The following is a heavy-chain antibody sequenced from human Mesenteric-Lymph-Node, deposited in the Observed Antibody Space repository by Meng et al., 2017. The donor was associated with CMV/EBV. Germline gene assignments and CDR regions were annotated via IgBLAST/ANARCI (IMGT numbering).Heavy chain of an antibody. Sequence: FTFSNAWMSWVRQAPGKGLEWVGRIKSKTDGGTTDYAAPVKGRFTISRDDSKNTLYLQMNSLRAEDTAMYYCAKLYCSSTNCYVDYWGQGTPVTVSS. D-gene: IGHD2-2*01. CDR1: FTFSNAW. V-gene: IGHV3-15*01. CDR2: IKSKTDGGTT. CDR3: AKLYCSSTNCYVDY. J-gene: IGHJ4*02.